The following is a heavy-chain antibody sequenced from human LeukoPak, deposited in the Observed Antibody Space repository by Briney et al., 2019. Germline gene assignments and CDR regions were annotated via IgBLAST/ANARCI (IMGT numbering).Heavy chain of an antibody. V-gene: IGHV3-33*01. Sequence: GGSLRLSCAASGFTFSNYGIHWVRQAPGRGLEWVADIWYDGTTKYYADSVKGRFTISRDNSKNTLYLQMNSLRAEDTAAYYCARASGPFDYWGQGTLVTVSS. CDR3: ARASGPFDY. CDR2: IWYDGTTK. CDR1: GFTFSNYG. J-gene: IGHJ4*02.